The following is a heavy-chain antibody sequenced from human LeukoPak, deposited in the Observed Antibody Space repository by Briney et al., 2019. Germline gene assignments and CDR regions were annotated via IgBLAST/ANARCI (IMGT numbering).Heavy chain of an antibody. Sequence: SETPSLTCTVSGGSISRYYWSCIRQPPGKGLGWIGYIYYSGSTNYNPSLKSRVTISVDTSKNQFSLKLSSVTAADTAVYYCARYRGDYYYYGMDVWGQGTTVTVSS. CDR3: ARYRGDYYYYGMDV. J-gene: IGHJ6*02. D-gene: IGHD1-14*01. V-gene: IGHV4-59*01. CDR2: IYYSGST. CDR1: GGSISRYY.